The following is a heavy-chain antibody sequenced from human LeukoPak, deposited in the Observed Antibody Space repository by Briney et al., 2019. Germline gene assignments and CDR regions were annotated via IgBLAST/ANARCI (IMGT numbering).Heavy chain of an antibody. V-gene: IGHV4-59*01. D-gene: IGHD3-10*01. CDR3: ARSSHL. CDR1: GGSINSYY. CDR2: IYYSGIT. Sequence: SETLPLTCTVSGGSINSYYWSWIRQPPGKGLEWIGYIYYSGITKFNPSLMSRVTISIDTSKNQFSLKLNSVTAADTAVYYCARSSHLWGPGTLVTVSS. J-gene: IGHJ5*02.